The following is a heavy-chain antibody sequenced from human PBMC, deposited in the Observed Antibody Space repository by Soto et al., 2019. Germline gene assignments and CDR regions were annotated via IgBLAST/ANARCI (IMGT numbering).Heavy chain of an antibody. J-gene: IGHJ6*02. CDR2: IKPSGGST. CDR1: GYTLTSYD. Sequence: QVQLVQSGAEVKKPGASVKVSCKASGYTLTSYDMNWVRQAPGQGLEWMGMIKPSGGSTSFAQKFQGRVAMTRDTSTSTVYMELSSLISEDTAVYSCVRESGYRSGMDVWGQGTTVTVSS. CDR3: VRESGYRSGMDV. V-gene: IGHV1-46*01. D-gene: IGHD3-3*01.